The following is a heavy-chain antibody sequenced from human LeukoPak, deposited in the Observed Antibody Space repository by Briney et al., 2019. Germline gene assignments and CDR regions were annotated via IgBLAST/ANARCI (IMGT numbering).Heavy chain of an antibody. J-gene: IGHJ3*01. V-gene: IGHV3-53*04. Sequence: GGSLRLSCAASGISVSNDYMSWIRQAPGKGLEWVSAIYADGYTRDAASVKGRFSISRHNSKNTVYLQMDNLRPEDTAVYYCARDRRGEKDFDVWGPGTMVTVSS. CDR2: IYADGYT. CDR3: ARDRRGEKDFDV. CDR1: GISVSNDY.